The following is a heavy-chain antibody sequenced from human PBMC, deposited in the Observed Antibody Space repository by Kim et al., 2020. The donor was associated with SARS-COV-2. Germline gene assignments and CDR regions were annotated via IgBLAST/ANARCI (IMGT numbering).Heavy chain of an antibody. V-gene: IGHV3-74*01. J-gene: IGHJ6*03. CDR1: GLTFSSYW. D-gene: IGHD3-3*01. Sequence: GGSLRLSCAASGLTFSSYWMHWVRQAPGKGLVWVSRINSDGSRTNYADSVKGRFTISRDNSKNTLYLQMNSLRAEDTAVYYCARGDYDFWSGYSNYYYYYMDVWGKGTTVTVSS. CDR3: ARGDYDFWSGYSNYYYYYMDV. CDR2: INSDGSRT.